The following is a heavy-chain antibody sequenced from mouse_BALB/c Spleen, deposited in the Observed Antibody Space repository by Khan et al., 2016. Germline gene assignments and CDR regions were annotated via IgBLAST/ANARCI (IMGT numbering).Heavy chain of an antibody. J-gene: IGHJ2*01. CDR3: ARSYYGPFDY. CDR1: GYTFTNYW. Sequence: QVQLKESGAELARPGASVKLSCKASGYTFTNYWMQWVKQRPGQGLEWIGTIYPGDGANRYTQKFKGKATLTADGSSSTAYMQLSSLASEDSAVYYCARSYYGPFDYWGQGTTLTVSS. V-gene: IGHV1-87*01. D-gene: IGHD2-10*01. CDR2: IYPGDGAN.